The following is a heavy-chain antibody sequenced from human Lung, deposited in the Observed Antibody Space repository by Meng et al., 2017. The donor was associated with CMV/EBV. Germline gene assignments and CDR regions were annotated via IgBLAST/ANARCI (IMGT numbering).Heavy chain of an antibody. Sequence: ASVKVSCKASGYTFTSYHIHWVRQAPGQGLECMGRINPSGGRTSYAHNFQGRVTMTRDTSTSTVYMELSSLRSGDTAVYYCARGRGPSSNWYIDYWGQGRLVXVSS. D-gene: IGHD6-13*01. J-gene: IGHJ4*02. CDR3: ARGRGPSSNWYIDY. CDR2: INPSGGRT. V-gene: IGHV1-46*01. CDR1: GYTFTSYH.